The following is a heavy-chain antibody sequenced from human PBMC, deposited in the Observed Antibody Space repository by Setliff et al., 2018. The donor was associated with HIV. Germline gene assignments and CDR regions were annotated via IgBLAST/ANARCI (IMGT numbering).Heavy chain of an antibody. D-gene: IGHD3-10*01. J-gene: IGHJ5*02. Sequence: SETLSLTCVVSGGSINTGGYYWTWIRQVPGKGLEWIGSIYYTGTTNYNPSLESRLTISIDTSQNHFSLKLTSVTAADTALYFCSRGTYYKGLDPWCQGTLVTVSS. CDR1: GGSINTGGYY. CDR2: IYYTGTT. CDR3: SRGTYYKGLDP. V-gene: IGHV4-31*11.